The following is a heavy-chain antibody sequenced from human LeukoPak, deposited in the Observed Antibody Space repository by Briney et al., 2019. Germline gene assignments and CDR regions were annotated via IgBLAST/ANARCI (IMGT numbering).Heavy chain of an antibody. CDR1: GFTFSSYG. Sequence: GGSLRLSCAASGFTFSSYGMHWVRQAPGKGLEWVAFIRYDGSNKYYADSVKGRFTISRDNSKNTLYLQMNSLRTEDTAVYYCAKDLRYSSGHPYYFDYWGQGTLVTVSS. V-gene: IGHV3-30*02. D-gene: IGHD3-22*01. CDR2: IRYDGSNK. J-gene: IGHJ4*02. CDR3: AKDLRYSSGHPYYFDY.